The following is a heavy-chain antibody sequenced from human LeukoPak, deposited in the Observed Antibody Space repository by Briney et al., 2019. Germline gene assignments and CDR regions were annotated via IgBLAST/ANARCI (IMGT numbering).Heavy chain of an antibody. CDR1: GGSIRNDY. CDR2: INYSGST. Sequence: SETLSLTCAVSGGSIRNDYWSWIRQPPGKGLEWIAYINYSGSTNYNPSLEGRVTISVDTSKNLFSLKFTSVTAADTAVYYCARHRPGERRFDPWGQGTVVTVSS. CDR3: ARHRPGERRFDP. J-gene: IGHJ5*02. D-gene: IGHD3-16*01. V-gene: IGHV4-59*08.